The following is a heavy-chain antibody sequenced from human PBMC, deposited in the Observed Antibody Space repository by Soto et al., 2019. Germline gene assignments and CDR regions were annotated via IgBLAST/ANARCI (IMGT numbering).Heavy chain of an antibody. V-gene: IGHV4-59*12. D-gene: IGHD1-26*01. Sequence: PSETLSLTCTVSGGSISSYYWSWIRQPPGKGLEWIGDIYYSGSTNYNPSLKSRVTISVDTSKNQFSLKLSSVTAADTAVYYCARGGVGATGIWWFDPWGQGTLVTVS. CDR3: ARGGVGATGIWWFDP. CDR1: GGSISSYY. CDR2: IYYSGST. J-gene: IGHJ5*02.